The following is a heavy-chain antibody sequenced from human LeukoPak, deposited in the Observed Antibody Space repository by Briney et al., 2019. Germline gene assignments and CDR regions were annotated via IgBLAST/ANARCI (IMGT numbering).Heavy chain of an antibody. D-gene: IGHD6-19*01. CDR2: IYHSGST. CDR3: ASFSSGWYFDY. Sequence: WIGYIYHSGSTYYNPSLKSRVTISVDRSKNQFSLKLSSVTAADTAVYYCASFSSGWYFDYWGQGTLVTVSS. J-gene: IGHJ4*02. V-gene: IGHV4-30-2*01.